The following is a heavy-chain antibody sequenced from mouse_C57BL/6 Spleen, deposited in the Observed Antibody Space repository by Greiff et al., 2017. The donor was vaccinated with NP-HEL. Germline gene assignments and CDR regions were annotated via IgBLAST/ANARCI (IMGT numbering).Heavy chain of an antibody. CDR2: IWSGGST. D-gene: IGHD2-2*01. CDR1: GFSLTSYG. CDR3: ARNKDPYYYGYDGYYFDY. Sequence: QVQLQQSGPGLVQPSQSLSITCTVSGFSLTSYGVHWVRQSPGKGLEWLGVIWSGGSTDYNAAFISRLSISKDNSKSQVFFKMNSLQADDTAIYYCARNKDPYYYGYDGYYFDYWGQGTTLTVSS. V-gene: IGHV2-2*01. J-gene: IGHJ2*01.